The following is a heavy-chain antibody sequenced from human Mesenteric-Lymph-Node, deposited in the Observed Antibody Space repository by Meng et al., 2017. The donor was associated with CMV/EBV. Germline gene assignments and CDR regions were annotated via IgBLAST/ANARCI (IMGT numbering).Heavy chain of an antibody. Sequence: YDWTGIRQPPGKRLEWIGYVRYSGSTNSNPSLESRVTMSVDKSKNQFSLRLSSVTVADTAVYYCARESFGNGYYNSLTGFYNDAMDVWGQGTTVTVSS. J-gene: IGHJ6*02. CDR1: YD. D-gene: IGHD3-9*01. CDR2: VRYSGST. CDR3: ARESFGNGYYNSLTGFYNDAMDV. V-gene: IGHV4-59*01.